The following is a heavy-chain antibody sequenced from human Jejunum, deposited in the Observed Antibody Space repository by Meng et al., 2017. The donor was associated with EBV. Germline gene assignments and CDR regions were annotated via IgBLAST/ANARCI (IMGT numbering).Heavy chain of an antibody. V-gene: IGHV3-23*01. Sequence: EVQLLESGGGLVQPGGSLRLPCAASGFTFSSYAMSWVRQAPGKGLEWVSAISGSGGSTYYADSVKGRFTVSRDNSKNTLFLQMNSLRAEDTAVYYCAKGGSTVVRGVGTHWGQGTLVTVSS. CDR2: ISGSGGST. CDR1: GFTFSSYA. D-gene: IGHD3-10*01. CDR3: AKGGSTVVRGVGTH. J-gene: IGHJ4*02.